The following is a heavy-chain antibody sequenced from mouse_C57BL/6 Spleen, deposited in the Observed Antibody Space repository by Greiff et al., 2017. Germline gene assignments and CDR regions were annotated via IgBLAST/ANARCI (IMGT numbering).Heavy chain of an antibody. D-gene: IGHD1-1*01. Sequence: QVQLKESGPELVKPGASVKISCKASGYAFSSSWMNWVKQRPGKGLEWIGRIYPGDGDTTYNGKFKGKATLTADKSTSTAYMQRSSLTSEDSAVYFCARSTTGGGFAYWGQGTLVTVSA. CDR3: ARSTTGGGFAY. CDR2: IYPGDGDT. CDR1: GYAFSSSW. V-gene: IGHV1-82*01. J-gene: IGHJ3*01.